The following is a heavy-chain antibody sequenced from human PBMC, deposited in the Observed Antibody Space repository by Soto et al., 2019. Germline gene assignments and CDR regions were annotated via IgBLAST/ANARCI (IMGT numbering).Heavy chain of an antibody. V-gene: IGHV4-34*01. CDR2: INHSGST. CDR1: GGSFSGYY. J-gene: IGHJ6*02. CDR3: ARVTGRYYYVTDV. Sequence: QVQLQQWGAGLLKPSETLSLTCAVYGGSFSGYYWSWIRQPPGKGLEWLGEINHSGSTNYNPSLKSRVTISVDTSKNQFSLKLSSVTAADTAVYYFARVTGRYYYVTDVWGQGTTVTVSS.